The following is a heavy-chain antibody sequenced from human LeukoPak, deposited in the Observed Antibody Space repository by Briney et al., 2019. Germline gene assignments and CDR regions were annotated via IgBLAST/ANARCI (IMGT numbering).Heavy chain of an antibody. J-gene: IGHJ4*02. D-gene: IGHD3-10*01. V-gene: IGHV3-7*01. CDR3: ATYYVSGSPIDY. CDR1: GFTFSRYY. CDR2: MKQDGSEK. Sequence: GGSLRLSCAASGFTFSRYYMSWVRQAPGKGLEWVANMKQDGSEKYYVDSVKGRFTISRDNAKKSLSLQMNSLRADDTAVYYCATYYVSGSPIDYWGQGTLVTVSS.